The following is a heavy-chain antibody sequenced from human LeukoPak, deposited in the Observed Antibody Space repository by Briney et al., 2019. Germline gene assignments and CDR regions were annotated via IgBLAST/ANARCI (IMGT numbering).Heavy chain of an antibody. CDR1: GYSFSSYW. D-gene: IGHD3-22*01. Sequence: GESLKISCQASGYSFSSYWIAWVRHMPGKGLESMGIIYPGDSDTNYSPSFEGHVTISADKSTSTTYLQWSSLRASDTAIYYCARRWYDSSGYSRHFDYWGQGTLVTVPS. CDR2: IYPGDSDT. CDR3: ARRWYDSSGYSRHFDY. V-gene: IGHV5-51*01. J-gene: IGHJ4*02.